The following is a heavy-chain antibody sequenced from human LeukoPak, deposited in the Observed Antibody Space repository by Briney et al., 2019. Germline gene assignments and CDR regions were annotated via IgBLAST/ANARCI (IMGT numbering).Heavy chain of an antibody. V-gene: IGHV3-20*04. CDR2: INWNGGST. Sequence: PGGSLRLSCAASGFTFDDYGMSWVRQAPGKGLGWVSGINWNGGSTGYADSVKGRFTISRDNDKNSLYLQMNSLRAEDTALYYCARGLYYDSSGQGYYFDYWGQGTLVTVSS. CDR1: GFTFDDYG. D-gene: IGHD3-22*01. J-gene: IGHJ4*02. CDR3: ARGLYYDSSGQGYYFDY.